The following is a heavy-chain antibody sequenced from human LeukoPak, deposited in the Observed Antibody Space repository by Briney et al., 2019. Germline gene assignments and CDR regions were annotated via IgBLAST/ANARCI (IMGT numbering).Heavy chain of an antibody. J-gene: IGHJ4*02. CDR3: ASAGYDILTFDY. V-gene: IGHV4-34*01. D-gene: IGHD3-9*01. CDR2: INHSGST. CDR1: GGSFSGYY. Sequence: SETLSLTCAVYGGSFSGYYWSWIRQPPGKGLEWIGEINHSGSTNYNPSLKSRVTISVDTSKNQFSLKLSSVTAADTAVYYCASAGYDILTFDYWGQGTLVTVSS.